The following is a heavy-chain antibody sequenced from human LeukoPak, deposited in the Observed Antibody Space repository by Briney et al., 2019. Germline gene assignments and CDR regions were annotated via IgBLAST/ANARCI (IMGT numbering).Heavy chain of an antibody. CDR2: IYYSGST. J-gene: IGHJ6*03. V-gene: IGHV4-59*11. CDR1: GGSISSHY. Sequence: SETLSLTCTVSGGSISSHYWSWIRQPPGEGLEWIGYIYYSGSTNYNPSLKSRVTISVDTSKNQFSLKLSSVTAADTAVYYCARVLSSSWYLPIEYYYYYYMDVWGKGTTVTVSS. D-gene: IGHD6-13*01. CDR3: ARVLSSSWYLPIEYYYYYYMDV.